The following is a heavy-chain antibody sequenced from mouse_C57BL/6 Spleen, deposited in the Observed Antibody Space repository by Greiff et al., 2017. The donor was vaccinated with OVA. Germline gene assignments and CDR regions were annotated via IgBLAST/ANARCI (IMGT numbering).Heavy chain of an antibody. V-gene: IGHV1-69*01. D-gene: IGHD2-1*01. CDR1: GYTFTSYW. Sequence: QVQLQQPGAELVMPGASVKLSCKASGYTFTSYWMHWVKQRPGQGLEWIGEIDPSDSYTNYNQKFKGKSTLTVDKSSSTAYMQLSSLTSEDSAVYYCARNYGNYLAWFAYWGQGTLVTVSA. CDR3: ARNYGNYLAWFAY. J-gene: IGHJ3*01. CDR2: IDPSDSYT.